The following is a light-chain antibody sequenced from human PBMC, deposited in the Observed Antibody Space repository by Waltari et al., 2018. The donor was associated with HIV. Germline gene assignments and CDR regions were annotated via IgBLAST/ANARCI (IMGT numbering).Light chain of an antibody. Sequence: QSVLTQPPSVSGAPGQRVTISCPGSSSNIGAGYDVPWYQQLPGTAPKLLIYGTTNRPSGVPDRFSGSKSGTSSSLAITGLQAEDEADYYCQSYDNTLSGLLFGGGTKLTVL. CDR1: SSNIGAGYD. V-gene: IGLV1-40*01. J-gene: IGLJ2*01. CDR3: QSYDNTLSGLL. CDR2: GTT.